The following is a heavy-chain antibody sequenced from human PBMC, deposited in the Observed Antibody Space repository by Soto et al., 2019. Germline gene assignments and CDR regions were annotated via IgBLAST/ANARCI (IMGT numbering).Heavy chain of an antibody. J-gene: IGHJ6*02. Sequence: GGSLRLSCAASGFTFDDYGMSWVRQAPGKGLEWVSGINWNGGSTGYADSVKGRFTISRDNAKNSLYLQMNSLRAEDTALYYCAREGHCSSTSCYEGYYYYGMDVWGQGTTVTVSS. CDR1: GFTFDDYG. V-gene: IGHV3-20*04. D-gene: IGHD2-2*01. CDR3: AREGHCSSTSCYEGYYYYGMDV. CDR2: INWNGGST.